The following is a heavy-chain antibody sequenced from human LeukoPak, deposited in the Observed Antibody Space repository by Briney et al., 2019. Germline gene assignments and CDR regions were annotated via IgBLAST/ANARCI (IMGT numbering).Heavy chain of an antibody. V-gene: IGHV1-2*02. Sequence: ASVKVSCKASGYTFTGYYMHWVRQAPGQGLEWMGWINPNSGGTNYAQKFQGRVTMTRDTFISTAYMELSRLRSDDTAVYYCARDLVAGTLWYYFDYWGQGTLVTVSS. CDR1: GYTFTGYY. CDR3: ARDLVAGTLWYYFDY. J-gene: IGHJ4*02. D-gene: IGHD6-13*01. CDR2: INPNSGGT.